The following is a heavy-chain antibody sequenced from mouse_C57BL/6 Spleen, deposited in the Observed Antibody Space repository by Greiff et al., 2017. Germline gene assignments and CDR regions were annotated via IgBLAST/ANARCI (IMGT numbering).Heavy chain of an antibody. V-gene: IGHV6-3*01. J-gene: IGHJ3*01. D-gene: IGHD1-1*02. Sequence: EVKLQESGGGLVQPGGSMKLSCVASGFTFSNYWMNWVRQSPEKGLEWVAQIRLKSDNYATHYAESVKGRFTISRDDSKSSVYLQMNNLRAEDTGIYYCTGLVAWFAYWGQGTLVTVSA. CDR1: GFTFSNYW. CDR3: TGLVAWFAY. CDR2: IRLKSDNYAT.